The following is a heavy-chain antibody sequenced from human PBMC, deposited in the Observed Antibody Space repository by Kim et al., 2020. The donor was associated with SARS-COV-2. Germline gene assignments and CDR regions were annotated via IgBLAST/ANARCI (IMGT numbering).Heavy chain of an antibody. V-gene: IGHV4-34*01. CDR2: INHSGST. Sequence: SETLSLTCAVYGGSFSGYYWSWIRQPPGKGLEWIGEINHSGSTNYNPSLKSRVTISVDTSKNQFSLKLSSVTAADTAVYYCARGWRGYSYGFPYYYGMDVWGQGTTVTVSS. D-gene: IGHD5-18*01. CDR3: ARGWRGYSYGFPYYYGMDV. J-gene: IGHJ6*02. CDR1: GGSFSGYY.